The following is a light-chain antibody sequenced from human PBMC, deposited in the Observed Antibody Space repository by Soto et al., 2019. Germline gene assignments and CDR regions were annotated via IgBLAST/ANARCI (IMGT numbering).Light chain of an antibody. CDR3: CSYAGNKQKV. J-gene: IGLJ1*01. V-gene: IGLV2-8*01. CDR2: EVS. CDR1: SSDIGNYNY. Sequence: QSVLTQPPSASGSPGQSVTISCSGTSSDIGNYNYVSWYQQHPGKAPKLMIYEVSQRPSGVPDRFSGSKSGNTASLTVSGLQADDEADYYCCSYAGNKQKVFGTGSMVTVL.